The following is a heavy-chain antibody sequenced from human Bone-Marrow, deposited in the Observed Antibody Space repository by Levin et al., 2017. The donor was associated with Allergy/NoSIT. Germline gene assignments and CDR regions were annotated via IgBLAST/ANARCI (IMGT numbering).Heavy chain of an antibody. J-gene: IGHJ5*02. D-gene: IGHD6-19*01. CDR2: MNPNSGNT. Sequence: GESLKISCKASGYTFTSYDINWVRQATGQGLEWMGWMNPNSGNTGYAQKFQGRVTMTRNTSISTAYMELSSLRSEDTAVYYCASGSGWYDGWFDPWGQGTLVTVSS. V-gene: IGHV1-8*01. CDR1: GYTFTSYD. CDR3: ASGSGWYDGWFDP.